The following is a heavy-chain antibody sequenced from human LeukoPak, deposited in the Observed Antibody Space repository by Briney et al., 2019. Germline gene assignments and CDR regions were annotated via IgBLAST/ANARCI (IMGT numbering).Heavy chain of an antibody. CDR3: ARVGAAYSYRT. J-gene: IGHJ5*02. D-gene: IGHD5-18*01. CDR1: GYTFTGYY. CDR2: INPNSGGT. Sequence: ASVKISCKDSGYTFTGYYMRWVRQAPGQGLEWMGWINPNSGGTNYAQKFQGRVTMTRDTSISTAYMELSRLRSDDTAVYYCARVGAAYSYRTWGQGTLVTVSS. V-gene: IGHV1-2*02.